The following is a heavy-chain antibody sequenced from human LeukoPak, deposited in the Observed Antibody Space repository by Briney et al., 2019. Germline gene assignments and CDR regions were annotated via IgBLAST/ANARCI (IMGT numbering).Heavy chain of an antibody. V-gene: IGHV3-23*01. D-gene: IGHD4-17*01. J-gene: IGHJ3*02. CDR2: ISGSGGST. Sequence: HPGGSLRLSCAASGFTFSSYAMSRVRQAPGKGLEWVSAISGSGGSTYYADSVKGRFTISRDNSKNTLYLQMNTLRAEDTAVYYCALLQVTTWGYDAFDIWGQGTMVTVSS. CDR3: ALLQVTTWGYDAFDI. CDR1: GFTFSSYA.